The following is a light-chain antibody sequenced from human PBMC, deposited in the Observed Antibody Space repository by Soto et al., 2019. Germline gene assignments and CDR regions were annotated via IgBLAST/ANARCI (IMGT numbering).Light chain of an antibody. CDR3: QRSSSTIT. CDR2: AAS. J-gene: IGKJ5*01. V-gene: IGKV1-39*01. Sequence: DIQMPQSPSSLSASVGDRVTITCRSSQSISGYLDWYQRKPGKAPNLLIYAASSLQSGVPSRFSGSGSGTDFTLTISSLQPEDFATYYCQRSSSTITFGQGTRLEIK. CDR1: QSISGY.